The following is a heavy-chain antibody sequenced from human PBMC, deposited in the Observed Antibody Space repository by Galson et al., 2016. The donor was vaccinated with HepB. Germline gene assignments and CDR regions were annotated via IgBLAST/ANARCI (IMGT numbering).Heavy chain of an antibody. CDR2: VRSKANNYAT. V-gene: IGHV3-73*01. Sequence: SGAEVKKPGESLKISCKGSTYSFNTYWIGWARQASGKGLEWVGRVRSKANNYATVYAASVKGRFTISRDDSKNTAYLQMNSLKTEDTAVYYCMGVAATGDPLDIWGQGTMVSVSS. D-gene: IGHD6-13*01. J-gene: IGHJ3*02. CDR3: MGVAATGDPLDI. CDR1: TYSFNTYW.